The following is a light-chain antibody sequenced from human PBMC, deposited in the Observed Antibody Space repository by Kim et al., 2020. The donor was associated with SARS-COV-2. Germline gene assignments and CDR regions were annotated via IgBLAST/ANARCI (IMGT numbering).Light chain of an antibody. CDR1: NIGSKS. Sequence: ARGKTARITCGGNNIGSKSVLWYQQKPGQAPVLVIYYDSDRPSGIPERFSGSNSGNTATLTISRVEAGDEADYYCQVWDSSSDHPVFGGGTQLTVL. V-gene: IGLV3-21*04. CDR3: QVWDSSSDHPV. J-gene: IGLJ3*02. CDR2: YDS.